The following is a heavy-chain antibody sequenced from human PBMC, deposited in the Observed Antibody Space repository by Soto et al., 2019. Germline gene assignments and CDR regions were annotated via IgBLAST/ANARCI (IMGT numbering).Heavy chain of an antibody. V-gene: IGHV4-59*01. CDR1: GGSISSYY. Sequence: SETLSLTCTVSGGSISSYYWSWIRQPPGKGLEWIGYIYYSGSTNYNPSLKSRVTISVDTSKNQFSLKLSSVTAADTAVYYCARVDRDSSGWYSGFDYWGQGTLVTVSS. CDR2: IYYSGST. D-gene: IGHD6-19*01. J-gene: IGHJ4*02. CDR3: ARVDRDSSGWYSGFDY.